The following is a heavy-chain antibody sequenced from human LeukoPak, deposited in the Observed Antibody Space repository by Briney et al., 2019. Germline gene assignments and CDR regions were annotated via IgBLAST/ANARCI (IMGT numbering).Heavy chain of an antibody. CDR1: GFTFRSYW. CDR3: ARLLYAITAFDI. J-gene: IGHJ3*02. Sequence: GGSLRLSCAASGFTFRSYWMSWVRQAPGKGLEWVANIKQDGSEKYYVDSVKGRFTITRDNAKNSLYLQMNSLRAEDTAVYYCARLLYAITAFDIWGQGTMVTVSS. V-gene: IGHV3-7*01. CDR2: IKQDGSEK. D-gene: IGHD2-8*01.